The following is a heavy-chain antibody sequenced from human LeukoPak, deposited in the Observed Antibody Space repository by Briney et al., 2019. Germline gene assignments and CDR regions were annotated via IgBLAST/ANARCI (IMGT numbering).Heavy chain of an antibody. CDR2: IYYSGST. V-gene: IGHV4-38-2*02. CDR3: ASVHVDTAMVPRDY. D-gene: IGHD5-18*01. CDR1: GYSISSGYY. J-gene: IGHJ4*02. Sequence: PSETLSLTCTVSGYSISSGYYWGWVRPPPGKGLEWIGSIYYSGSTYYNPSLKSRVTISVDTSNNQFSLKLSSVTAADTAVYYCASVHVDTAMVPRDYWGQGTLVTVSS.